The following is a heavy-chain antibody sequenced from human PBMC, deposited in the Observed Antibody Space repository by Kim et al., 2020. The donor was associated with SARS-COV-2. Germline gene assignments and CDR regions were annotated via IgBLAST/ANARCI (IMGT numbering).Heavy chain of an antibody. V-gene: IGHV3-7*01. CDR3: ARYGSYDLLY. D-gene: IGHD3-10*01. Sequence: GGSLRLSCAASGFTFSSYWMSWVRQAPGKGLEWVANINQDGSQKYYVDSVKGRLTISRDNAKNSLYMQMNSLRAEDTAVYYCARYGSYDLLYWGQGTLVTVSS. CDR2: INQDGSQK. J-gene: IGHJ4*02. CDR1: GFTFSSYW.